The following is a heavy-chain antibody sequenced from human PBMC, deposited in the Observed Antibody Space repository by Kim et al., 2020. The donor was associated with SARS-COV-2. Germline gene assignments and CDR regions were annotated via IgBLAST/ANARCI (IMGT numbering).Heavy chain of an antibody. CDR3: ARDTRLSAVTLGYYYYYGMDG. V-gene: IGHV3-21*01. CDR1: GFTFSSYS. CDR2: ISSSSSYI. J-gene: IGHJ6*02. D-gene: IGHD4-4*01. Sequence: GWSLRLSCAASGFTFSSYSMNWVRQAPGKGLEWVSSISSSSSYIYYADSVKGRFTISRDNAKNSLYLQMNSLRAEDTAVYYCARDTRLSAVTLGYYYYYGMDGWGQGTTVTVSS.